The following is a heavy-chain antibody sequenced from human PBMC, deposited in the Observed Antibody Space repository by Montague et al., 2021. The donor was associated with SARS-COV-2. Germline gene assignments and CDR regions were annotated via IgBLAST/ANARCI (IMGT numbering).Heavy chain of an antibody. V-gene: IGHV4-39*01. D-gene: IGHD2-2*01. CDR3: ASLGYCGSDNCYRVN. CDR1: GGSISSRLYY. CDR2: KDYRGST. Sequence: SETLSLTCTVSGGSISSRLYYWGWIRQPPGKGLEWLGSKDYRGSTYSNPSLKSRVTISVDTSKNQFSLNLSSVTAADTAVYYCASLGYCGSDNCYRVNWGQGTLVTVSS. J-gene: IGHJ4*02.